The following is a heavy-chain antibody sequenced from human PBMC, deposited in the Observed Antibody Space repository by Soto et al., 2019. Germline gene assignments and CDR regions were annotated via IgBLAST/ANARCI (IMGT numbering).Heavy chain of an antibody. CDR2: IYYSGNT. D-gene: IGHD5-18*01. V-gene: IGHV4-61*08. Sequence: SETLSLTCTVSGGSVRSGDYYWSWIRQPPGKGLEWIGYIYYSGNTNYNPSLKSRVIISVDTSKNLFSLKLTSVTAADTAVYYCARIPVDTSMIYRLDPWGQGTLVTVSS. J-gene: IGHJ5*02. CDR3: ARIPVDTSMIYRLDP. CDR1: GGSVRSGDYY.